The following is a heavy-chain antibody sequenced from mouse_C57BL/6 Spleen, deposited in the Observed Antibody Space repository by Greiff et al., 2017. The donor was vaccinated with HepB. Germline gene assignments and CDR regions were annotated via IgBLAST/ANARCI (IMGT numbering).Heavy chain of an antibody. D-gene: IGHD1-1*01. J-gene: IGHJ2*01. V-gene: IGHV14-4*01. CDR3: TTGFYYGVDY. CDR1: GFNIKDDY. Sequence: EVKLMESGAELVRPGASVKLSCTASGFNIKDDYMHWVKQRPEQGLEWIGWIDPENGDTEYASKFQGKATITADTSSNKAYLQLSSLTSEDTAVYYCTTGFYYGVDYWGQGTTLTVSS. CDR2: IDPENGDT.